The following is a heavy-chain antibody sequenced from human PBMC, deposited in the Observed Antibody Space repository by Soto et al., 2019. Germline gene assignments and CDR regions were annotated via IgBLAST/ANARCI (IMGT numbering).Heavy chain of an antibody. V-gene: IGHV3-23*01. D-gene: IGHD3-16*01. J-gene: IGHJ1*01. CDR1: EFTFSSYA. CDR2: ISGTGRVT. CDR3: AKEVHYAIATGIEYFHR. Sequence: EVQLLESGGGLVQPGGSLKLSCAASEFTFSSYAMSWVRQAPGKGLEWVSGISGTGRVTKYAESVKGRFTISRDNPKSTLYLQMNRLSPEDTAVYYCAKEVHYAIATGIEYFHRWGQGTLVTVSS.